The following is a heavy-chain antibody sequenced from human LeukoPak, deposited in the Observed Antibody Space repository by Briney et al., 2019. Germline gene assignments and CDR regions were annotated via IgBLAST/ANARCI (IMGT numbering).Heavy chain of an antibody. V-gene: IGHV4-38-2*02. CDR2: IYHSGSA. CDR1: GYSVSSGYY. CDR3: ARVTRGSFDY. J-gene: IGHJ4*02. Sequence: PSETLSLTCTVSGYSVSSGYYWGWIRQPPGKGLEWIGNIYHSGSANYNPSLKSRVTISLDTSKNQFSLKLTSVTAADTAVYYCARVTRGSFDYWGQGTLVTVSS. D-gene: IGHD1-26*01.